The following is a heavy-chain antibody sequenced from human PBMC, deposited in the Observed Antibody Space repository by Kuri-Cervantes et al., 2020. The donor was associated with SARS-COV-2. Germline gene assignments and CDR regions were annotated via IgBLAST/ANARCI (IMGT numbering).Heavy chain of an antibody. CDR1: GYTFTSYD. CDR3: ARDYYDSSGYYIFDY. Sequence: ASVKVSCKASGYTFTSYDINWVRQAPGQGLEWMGWINPNSGGTNYAQKFQGRVTMTRDTSISTAYMELSRLRSEDTAVYYCARDYYDSSGYYIFDYWGQGTLVTVSS. V-gene: IGHV1-2*02. D-gene: IGHD3-22*01. CDR2: INPNSGGT. J-gene: IGHJ4*02.